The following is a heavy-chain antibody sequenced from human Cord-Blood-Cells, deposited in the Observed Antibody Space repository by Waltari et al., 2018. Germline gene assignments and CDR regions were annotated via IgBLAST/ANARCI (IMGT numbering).Heavy chain of an antibody. CDR3: IAAAGQGSHNWFDP. CDR2: MNPNSGNT. D-gene: IGHD6-13*01. J-gene: IGHJ5*02. Sequence: QVQLVQSGAEVKKPGASVKVPCKASGYTFTSYDINWVRQATGQGLEWMGWMNPNSGNTGYAQKFQGRVTMTRNTSISTAYMELSSLRSEDTAVYYCIAAAGQGSHNWFDPWGQGTLVTVSS. V-gene: IGHV1-8*01. CDR1: GYTFTSYD.